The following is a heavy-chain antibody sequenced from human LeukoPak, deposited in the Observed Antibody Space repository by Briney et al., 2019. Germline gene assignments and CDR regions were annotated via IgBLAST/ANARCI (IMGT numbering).Heavy chain of an antibody. J-gene: IGHJ4*02. CDR1: GFTFSNYG. V-gene: IGHV3-30*02. CDR2: IRYDGSNK. CDR3: AKVPAAIQTIDY. Sequence: GGSLRLSCAASGFTFSNYGMHWVRQAPGKGLEWVAFIRYDGSNKYYADSVKGRFTTSRDNSKNTLYLQMNSLRAEDTAVYYCAKVPAAIQTIDYWGQGTLVTVSS. D-gene: IGHD2-2*02.